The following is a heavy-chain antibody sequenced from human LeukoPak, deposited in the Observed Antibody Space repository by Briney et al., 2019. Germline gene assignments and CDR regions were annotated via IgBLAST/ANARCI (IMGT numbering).Heavy chain of an antibody. CDR2: IYTSGGT. V-gene: IGHV4-4*09. J-gene: IGHJ2*01. CDR3: ARHRYWYFDL. Sequence: KPSGTLSLTCTVSGGSISSYYWSWIRQPPGKGLEWIGYIYTSGGTNYNPSLKSRVTISVDTSKNQFSLKLSSVTAADTAVYYCARHRYWYFDLWGRGTLVTVSS. CDR1: GGSISSYY.